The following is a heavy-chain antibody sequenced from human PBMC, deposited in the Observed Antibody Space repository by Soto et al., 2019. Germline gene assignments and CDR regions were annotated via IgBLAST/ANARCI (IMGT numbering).Heavy chain of an antibody. CDR1: GGTFSDYP. V-gene: IGHV1-69*19. J-gene: IGHJ4*02. CDR3: ARGLYCGGGCYSHFDY. CDR2: IIPIFGTT. Sequence: VQLVQSGAKVKKPGSSVKVSCKASGGTFSDYPFIWVRQAPGQGLDWMGGIIPIFGTTDYGQRFQGRVTITADASTNTAYMELSSLRSDDTAVYYCARGLYCGGGCYSHFDYWGQGNLVTVSS. D-gene: IGHD2-21*02.